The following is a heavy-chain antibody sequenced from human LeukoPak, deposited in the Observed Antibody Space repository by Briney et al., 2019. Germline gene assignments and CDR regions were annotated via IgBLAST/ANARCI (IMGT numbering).Heavy chain of an antibody. V-gene: IGHV3-7*03. Sequence: GGSLRLSWAASGFTFRDFGMIGVRQAPGKGLEGVANIQQNGIEKYSVEGRFTISRDNVNSLLYLRINSLRADDTAMYYCARDRDGKDLWGQGTLVTVSS. CDR3: ARDRDGKDL. J-gene: IGHJ5*02. D-gene: IGHD1-1*01. CDR2: IQQNGIEK. CDR1: GFTFRDFG.